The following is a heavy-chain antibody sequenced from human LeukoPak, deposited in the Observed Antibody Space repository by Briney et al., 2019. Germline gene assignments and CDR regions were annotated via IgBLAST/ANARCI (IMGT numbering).Heavy chain of an antibody. J-gene: IGHJ3*02. V-gene: IGHV1-18*01. D-gene: IGHD2-15*01. CDR2: ISPYSGKT. CDR1: DNTFNGKA. Sequence: ASVTVSFTASDNTFNGKAIIWVRQAHGQGNEWMAYISPYSGKTKYVQKIQGRVTVTTDTTTSTSYLELRSLTSDDTAVYYCAREEWCSGGGCYLNAFDIWGQGTMVTVSS. CDR3: AREEWCSGGGCYLNAFDI.